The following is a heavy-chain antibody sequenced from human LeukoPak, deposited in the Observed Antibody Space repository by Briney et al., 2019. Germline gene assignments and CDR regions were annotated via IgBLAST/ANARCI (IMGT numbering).Heavy chain of an antibody. Sequence: GGSLRLSCAASGFTFSKYWMHWVRQAPGKGLVWVSRINTDGNSTSYADSVRGRFTISGDNAKNTLYLQMNSLRDEDTAVYYCALLPPDALDIWGQGTVVTVSS. V-gene: IGHV3-74*01. CDR2: INTDGNST. D-gene: IGHD3-22*01. CDR3: ALLPPDALDI. CDR1: GFTFSKYW. J-gene: IGHJ3*02.